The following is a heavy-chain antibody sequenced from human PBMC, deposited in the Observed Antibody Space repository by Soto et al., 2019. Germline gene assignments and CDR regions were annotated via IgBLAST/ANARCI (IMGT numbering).Heavy chain of an antibody. CDR1: GGSISGYY. CDR3: AREGATNYGMDV. Sequence: PSETLSLTCTVSGGSISGYYWGWIRQPPGKGLEWIGSIYYSGSTYYNPSLKSRVTISVDTSKNQFSLKLSSVTAADTAVYYCAREGATNYGMDVWGQGTTVTVSS. CDR2: IYYSGST. V-gene: IGHV4-39*02. J-gene: IGHJ6*02.